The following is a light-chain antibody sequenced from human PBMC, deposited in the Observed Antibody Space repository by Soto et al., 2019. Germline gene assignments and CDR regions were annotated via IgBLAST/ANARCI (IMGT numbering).Light chain of an antibody. V-gene: IGLV1-40*01. CDR3: HSYDSSLSGYV. CDR1: SSNIGAGYD. CDR2: DNN. Sequence: QSVLTQPPSVSGAPGQRVTISCTGSSSNIGAGYDVHWYQPLPGTAPKLLIYDNNNRPSGVPDRFSGSKSGTSASLAITGLQAEDEADYYCHSYDSSLSGYVFGTVTKVTVL. J-gene: IGLJ1*01.